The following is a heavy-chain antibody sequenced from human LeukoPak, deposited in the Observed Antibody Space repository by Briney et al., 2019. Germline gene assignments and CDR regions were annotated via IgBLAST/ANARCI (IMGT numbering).Heavy chain of an antibody. Sequence: GASVKVSCTASGYTFTGYYMHWVRQAPGQGLEWMGWINPNSGGTNYAQKFQGRVTMTRDTSISTAYMELSRLRSDDTAMYYCASPGGGVAGHFDYWGQGTRVTVSS. CDR3: ASPGGGVAGHFDY. J-gene: IGHJ4*02. D-gene: IGHD6-19*01. CDR2: INPNSGGT. V-gene: IGHV1-2*02. CDR1: GYTFTGYY.